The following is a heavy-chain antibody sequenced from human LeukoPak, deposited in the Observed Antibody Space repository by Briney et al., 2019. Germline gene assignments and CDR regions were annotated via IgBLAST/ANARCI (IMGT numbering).Heavy chain of an antibody. J-gene: IGHJ4*02. CDR3: AKELSGYSYSYDY. V-gene: IGHV3-23*01. D-gene: IGHD5-18*01. Sequence: GGSLRLSCAASGFTFRSYAMSWVRQAPGKGLEWVSTISGSGSSTYYADSVKGRFTISRDNSKNTVYLQMNSLRAEDTAVHYRAKELSGYSYSYDYWGQGTLVTVSS. CDR2: ISGSGSST. CDR1: GFTFRSYA.